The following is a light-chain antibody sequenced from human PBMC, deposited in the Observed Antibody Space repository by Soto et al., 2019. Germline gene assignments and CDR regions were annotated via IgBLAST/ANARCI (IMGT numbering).Light chain of an antibody. CDR2: EYN. J-gene: IGLJ2*01. Sequence: NFMLTQPHSVSESPGKTVTISCTRSSGSIASNYVQWYQQRPGSAPTTMIYEYNQRPSGVPDRFSGSIGRSSNSASLTISGLKTEDEADDYWQSFDSSTVVFGGGTKLTVL. CDR1: SGSIASNY. V-gene: IGLV6-57*04. CDR3: QSFDSSTVV.